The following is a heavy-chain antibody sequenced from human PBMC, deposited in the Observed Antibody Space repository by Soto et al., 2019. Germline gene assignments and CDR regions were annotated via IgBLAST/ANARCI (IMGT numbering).Heavy chain of an antibody. Sequence: SQTLSLTCAISGDSVSSKTASWNWIRQSPSRGLEGLGRTYFRSKWYNDYAVSVKSRLIINPDTSNNQFSLQLNSVAPEDTAAYFCAKGDKLGPQIAYAFDPWGQGMLVTVSS. V-gene: IGHV6-1*01. J-gene: IGHJ5*02. D-gene: IGHD3-10*01. CDR2: TYFRSKWYN. CDR3: AKGDKLGPQIAYAFDP. CDR1: GDSVSSKTAS.